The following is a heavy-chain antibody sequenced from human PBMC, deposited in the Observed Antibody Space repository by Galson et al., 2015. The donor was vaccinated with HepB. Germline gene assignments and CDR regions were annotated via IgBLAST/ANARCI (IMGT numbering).Heavy chain of an antibody. CDR2: IWYDGSKK. J-gene: IGHJ4*02. D-gene: IGHD4-11*01. CDR3: ARGSRVRPPFDY. V-gene: IGHV3-33*01. CDR1: GFTFSDYG. Sequence: SLRLSCAASGFTFSDYGMHWVRQAPGKGLEWVAVIWYDGSKKYYGDLVKGRCTISRDNSKNMVYLQMISLRAEDTAVYYCARGSRVRPPFDYWGQGTLVTVSS.